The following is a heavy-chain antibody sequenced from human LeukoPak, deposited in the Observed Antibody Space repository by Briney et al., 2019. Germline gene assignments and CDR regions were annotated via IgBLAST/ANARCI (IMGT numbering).Heavy chain of an antibody. V-gene: IGHV3-48*03. J-gene: IGHJ4*02. D-gene: IGHD6-19*01. CDR2: ISSSGITI. CDR1: GFTFSSYE. Sequence: PGGSLRLSCAASGFTFSSYEMNWVREAPGKGLEWVSYISSSGITIYYADSVKGRVTISRDNAKNSLYLQMSSLRAEDTAVYYCARGHHGWYSDLYYFDYWGQGTLVTVSS. CDR3: ARGHHGWYSDLYYFDY.